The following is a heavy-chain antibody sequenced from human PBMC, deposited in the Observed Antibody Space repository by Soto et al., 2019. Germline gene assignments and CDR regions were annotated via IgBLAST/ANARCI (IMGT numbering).Heavy chain of an antibody. CDR2: ISASSGSA. V-gene: IGHV3-23*01. CDR1: RFSFSSYS. CDR3: AKVKPARPSIYFLDY. Sequence: GGTVRLSCAASRFSFSSYSMIWVRQAPGKGLERVSAISASSGSAYYADSEKGRFTISRDNSKNTLYLQMNSLRAEDTAVYYCAKVKPARPSIYFLDYWGQGTLVTVSS. D-gene: IGHD6-6*01. J-gene: IGHJ4*02.